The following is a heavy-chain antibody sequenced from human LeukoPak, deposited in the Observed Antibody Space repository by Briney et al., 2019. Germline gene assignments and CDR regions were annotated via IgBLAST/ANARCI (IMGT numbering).Heavy chain of an antibody. D-gene: IGHD1-26*01. J-gene: IGHJ3*02. CDR1: GFTLSSYW. Sequence: PGGSLRLSCAASGFTLSSYWMTWVRQAPGKGLEWVANIKQDGSAKYYVDSVKGRFTISRDNAKNSLYLQVNSLRAEDTAVYYCARPQSGTYHDAFDIWGRGTMVTVSS. V-gene: IGHV3-7*01. CDR3: ARPQSGTYHDAFDI. CDR2: IKQDGSAK.